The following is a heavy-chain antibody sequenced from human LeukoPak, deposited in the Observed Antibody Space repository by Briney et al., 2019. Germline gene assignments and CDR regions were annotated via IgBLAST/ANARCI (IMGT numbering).Heavy chain of an antibody. CDR3: ARSSGGSGRWGDNWSDP. CDR1: GYSFSGNY. D-gene: IGHD3-10*01. J-gene: IGHJ5*02. CDR2: INPKTGST. Sequence: ASVKVSCKASGYSFSGNYIHWVRQAPAQGLEWMGWINPKTGSTNYAEKFQGRVTMTRDTSISTCYMELSRLRSDDVAVYYCARSSGGSGRWGDNWSDPWGQGTLVIVSS. V-gene: IGHV1-2*02.